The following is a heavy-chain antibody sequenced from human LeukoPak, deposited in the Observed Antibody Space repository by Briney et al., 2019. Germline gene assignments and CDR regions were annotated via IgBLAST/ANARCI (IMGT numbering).Heavy chain of an antibody. V-gene: IGHV3-7*01. Sequence: SGGSLRLSCVGSEFTFRMFWMSWVRQAPGKGLEWVAHIEQDGSEWSYVDSVKGRFTISRDNARSSLFLQMNGLRAEDTAVYYCARHAYGWWLDSWGQVALVNVSS. CDR2: IEQDGSEW. J-gene: IGHJ4*02. CDR3: ARHAYGWWLDS. D-gene: IGHD3-10*01. CDR1: EFTFRMFW.